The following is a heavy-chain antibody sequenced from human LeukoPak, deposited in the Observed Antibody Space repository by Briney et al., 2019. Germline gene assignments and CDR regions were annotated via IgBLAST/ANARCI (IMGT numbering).Heavy chain of an antibody. Sequence: GGSLTLSCAASGFTVSSNYMSWVRQAPGKGLEWVALIWYDGSNKEYSESVKGRVTISRDNYKNTLYLQMNSLRDEDTAVYYCARDQGTSTTAPKRKGRFDPWGKGTLVTVSS. V-gene: IGHV3-33*08. CDR1: GFTVSSNY. J-gene: IGHJ5*02. D-gene: IGHD1-1*01. CDR3: ARDQGTSTTAPKRKGRFDP. CDR2: IWYDGSNK.